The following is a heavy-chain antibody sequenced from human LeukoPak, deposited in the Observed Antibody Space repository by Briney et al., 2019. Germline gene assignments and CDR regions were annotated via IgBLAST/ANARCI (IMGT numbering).Heavy chain of an antibody. J-gene: IGHJ4*02. CDR1: GLTFSDYH. Sequence: GGSLRLSCAASGLTFSDYHMSWIRQAPGKGLGWVSHISDNGRTKYYPNSVQGRSTVSRDNAKNSLYLQMNSLRADDTAVYYCATVHFGYFTFWGQGTLVPVSS. D-gene: IGHD3-3*01. CDR3: ATVHFGYFTF. CDR2: ISDNGRTK. V-gene: IGHV3-11*01.